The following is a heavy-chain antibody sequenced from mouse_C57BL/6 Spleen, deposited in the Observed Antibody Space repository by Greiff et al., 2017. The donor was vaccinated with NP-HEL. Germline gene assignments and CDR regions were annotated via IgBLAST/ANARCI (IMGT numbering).Heavy chain of an antibody. CDR2: IDPETGGT. V-gene: IGHV1-15*01. CDR1: GYTFTDYE. CDR3: TAFYGSSYWYFDV. D-gene: IGHD1-1*01. Sequence: VKVVESGAELVRPGASVTLSCKASGYTFTDYEMHWVKQTPVHGLEWIGAIDPETGGTAYNQKFKGKAILTADKSSSTAYMELRSLTSEDSAVYYCTAFYGSSYWYFDVWGTGTTVTVSS. J-gene: IGHJ1*03.